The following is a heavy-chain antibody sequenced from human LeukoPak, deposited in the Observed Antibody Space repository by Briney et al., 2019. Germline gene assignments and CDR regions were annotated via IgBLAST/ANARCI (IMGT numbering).Heavy chain of an antibody. J-gene: IGHJ4*02. CDR1: GFTFSSYA. CDR3: ARNWYYYGSGSYYDYFDY. CDR2: IYHSGST. V-gene: IGHV4-30-2*01. Sequence: LRLSCAASGFTFSSYAMSWVRQAPGKGLEWIGYIYHSGSTYYNPSLKSRVTISVDRSKNHFSLKLSSVTAADTAVYYCARNWYYYGSGSYYDYFDYWGQGTLVTVSS. D-gene: IGHD3-10*01.